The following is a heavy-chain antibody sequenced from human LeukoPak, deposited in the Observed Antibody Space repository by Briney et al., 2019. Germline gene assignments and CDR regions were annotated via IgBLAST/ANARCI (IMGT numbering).Heavy chain of an antibody. Sequence: PGGSLRLSCATSGFTFSTYGMEWVRQAPGKGLEWVAIIFSDGIRKYYADSVKGRFTISRDISRSTLYLEMHSLSAEDTAVYYCARASGPIKKNRFDQWGQGTLVTVSS. CDR2: IFSDGIRK. J-gene: IGHJ4*02. D-gene: IGHD1-26*01. CDR3: ARASGPIKKNRFDQ. V-gene: IGHV3-30*12. CDR1: GFTFSTYG.